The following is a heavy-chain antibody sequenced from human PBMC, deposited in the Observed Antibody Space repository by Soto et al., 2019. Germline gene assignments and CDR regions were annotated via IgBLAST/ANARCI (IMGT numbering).Heavy chain of an antibody. CDR1: GGTFSSYA. Sequence: SVRVSCKTSGGTFSSYASSWVRPAPGQGLEWMGGIIPIFGTANYAQKFQGRVTITADKSTSTAYMELSSLRSEDTAVYYCARDFRSRGYGIGTYHDYWGQGTLDPVSS. V-gene: IGHV1-69*06. CDR3: ARDFRSRGYGIGTYHDY. CDR2: IIPIFGTA. D-gene: IGHD6-25*01. J-gene: IGHJ4*02.